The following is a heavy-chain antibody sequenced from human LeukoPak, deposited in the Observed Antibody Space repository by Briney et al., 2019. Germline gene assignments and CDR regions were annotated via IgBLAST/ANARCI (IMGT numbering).Heavy chain of an antibody. CDR1: TGPITSTKW. CDR3: ASSSLVVVVTYGFDI. J-gene: IGHJ3*02. CDR2: ISHTGST. V-gene: IGHV4-4*02. D-gene: IGHD2-21*01. Sequence: SETLSLTCTVSTGPITSTKWWSWLRPSPGKGLEWIGEISHTGSTNYNPSFNSRVTMSVDKSKNQFSLDLKSVTAADTALYYCASSSLVVVVTYGFDIWGRGTAVTVSS.